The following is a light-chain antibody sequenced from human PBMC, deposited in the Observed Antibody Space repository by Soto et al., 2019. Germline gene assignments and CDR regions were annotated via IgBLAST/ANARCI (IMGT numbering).Light chain of an antibody. Sequence: EIVMTQSPATLSVSPGERATLSCRASQSVSSNLAWYQQKPGQAPRLLIYGASTRSTGIPARFSGGGSGTEFTLTISGLQSEDFAVYYCQQYNNWPPWTFGQGTKVEIK. CDR2: GAS. J-gene: IGKJ1*01. CDR3: QQYNNWPPWT. CDR1: QSVSSN. V-gene: IGKV3-15*01.